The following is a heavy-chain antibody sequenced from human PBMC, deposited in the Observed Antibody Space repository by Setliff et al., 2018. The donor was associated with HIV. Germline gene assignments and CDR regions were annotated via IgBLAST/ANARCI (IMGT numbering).Heavy chain of an antibody. CDR3: ARLFPWMSYCFDI. D-gene: IGHD5-12*01. V-gene: IGHV4-38-2*02. CDR1: GDFFSSDYY. Sequence: SETLSLTCTVSGDFFSSDYYWGWIRQSPGKGLEWIGSINHSGKIYYSPSLKSRVTISVDTSKSQFSLKLSSVTAADTAVYYCARLFPWMSYCFDIWGQGTMVTVSS. CDR2: INHSGKI. J-gene: IGHJ3*02.